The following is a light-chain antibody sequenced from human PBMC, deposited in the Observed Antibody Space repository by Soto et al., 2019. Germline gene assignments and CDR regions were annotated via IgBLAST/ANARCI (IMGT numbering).Light chain of an antibody. CDR3: SSYTSSITYVV. J-gene: IGLJ2*01. Sequence: QSALIQPASVSGSPGQSFTISCTGSSSDVGGYNFVSWYQQHPDKAPKVIIYEVSNLPSGVSNRFSGSKSDNTSSLTISGLQAEDDADYDCSSYTSSITYVVFGGGTQLTVL. CDR2: EVS. V-gene: IGLV2-14*01. CDR1: SSDVGGYNF.